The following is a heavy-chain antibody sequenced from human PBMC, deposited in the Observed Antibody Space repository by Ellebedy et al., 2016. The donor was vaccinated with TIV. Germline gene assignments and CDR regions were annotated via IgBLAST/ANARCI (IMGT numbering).Heavy chain of an antibody. CDR2: IVSSSRET. J-gene: IGHJ4*02. CDR1: GFIFSVTG. D-gene: IGHD3-3*01. CDR3: TRDGSEWSRDY. V-gene: IGHV3-21*06. Sequence: GGSLRLXCAASGFIFSVTGMTWIRQAPGKGLEWVATIVSSSRETYYADPLKGRFTISRDNAMNLVYLQMNSLSVEDTAVCYCTRDGSEWSRDYWGQGTLVTVSS.